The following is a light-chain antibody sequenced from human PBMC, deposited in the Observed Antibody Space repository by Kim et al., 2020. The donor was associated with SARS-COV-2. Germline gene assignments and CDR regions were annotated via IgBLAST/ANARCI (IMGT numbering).Light chain of an antibody. CDR1: SGYSNYK. CDR3: GSDHGSGRNIVCV. V-gene: IGLV9-49*01. CDR2: VDTGGIVG. J-gene: IGLJ6*01. Sequence: QPVLTQPPSASASLGASVTLTCTLSSGYSNYKEDWSQQRPGKGPRFVMRVDTGGIVGSKGDSLPDRFSVLASGLNRYLTIKNIQEEDESDYHCGSDHGSGRNIVCVFGTGTKVTVL.